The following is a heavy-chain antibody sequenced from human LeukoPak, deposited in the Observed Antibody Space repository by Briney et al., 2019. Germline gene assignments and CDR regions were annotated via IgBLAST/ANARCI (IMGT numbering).Heavy chain of an antibody. CDR2: ITATGDTA. CDR1: GFTFTKCA. V-gene: IGHV3-23*01. CDR3: AGDRNSDWYSPLDY. J-gene: IGHJ4*02. D-gene: IGHD6-19*01. Sequence: GGSLRLYCVGSGFTFTKCAMRWMGQAPGKGLEWVAIITATGDTAYYADSVKGRFTISRDNSRNTVYMQMDSLRAEDTAIYYCAGDRNSDWYSPLDYWGQGSQVTVSP.